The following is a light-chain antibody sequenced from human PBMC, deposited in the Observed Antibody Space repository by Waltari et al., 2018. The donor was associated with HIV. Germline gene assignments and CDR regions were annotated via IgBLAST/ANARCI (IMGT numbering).Light chain of an antibody. CDR2: DIS. J-gene: IGKJ4*01. V-gene: IGKV3-20*01. CDR3: HQYATSPLT. CDR1: QSVSSTY. Sequence: EIVLTQSPGTLSLSPGERATLSCRASQSVSSTYLAWYQQRPGQAPRLVMYDISTRATDIPDRFSGSGSGTDFTLTISRLEPEDVAVYYCHQYATSPLTFGGGTKVEIK.